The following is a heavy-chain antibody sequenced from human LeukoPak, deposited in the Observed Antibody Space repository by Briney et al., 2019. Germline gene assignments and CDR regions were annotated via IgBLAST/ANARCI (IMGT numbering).Heavy chain of an antibody. V-gene: IGHV3-7*01. J-gene: IGHJ5*02. CDR2: INEDETGK. CDR3: ATDAFSYPNT. CDR1: GFSVSNFW. Sequence: PGGSLRLSCTGSGFSVSNFWMAWVRQAPGKGLEWVANINEDETGKYYVDSVKGRFTISRDNAKNSLFLRMNSVRVEDTAVYYCATDAFSYPNTWGQGTQVTVSS. D-gene: IGHD3-16*01.